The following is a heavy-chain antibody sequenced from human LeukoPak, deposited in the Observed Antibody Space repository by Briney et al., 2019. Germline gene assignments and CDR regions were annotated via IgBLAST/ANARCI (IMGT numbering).Heavy chain of an antibody. CDR3: GVVY. J-gene: IGHJ4*02. Sequence: GGSLRLSCAASGFTFSSSFMNWVRQAPGKGLEWVANIKPDGSEGYYVDSVKGRFTISRDNAKNSLYLQMNSLRAEDTAVYYCGVVYWGQGTPVTVSS. D-gene: IGHD2-15*01. V-gene: IGHV3-7*01. CDR2: IKPDGSEG. CDR1: GFTFSSSF.